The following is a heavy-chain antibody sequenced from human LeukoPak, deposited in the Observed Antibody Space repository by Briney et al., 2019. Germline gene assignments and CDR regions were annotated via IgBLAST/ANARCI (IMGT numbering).Heavy chain of an antibody. CDR2: INANNGDT. CDR3: ARGPIAAAGDY. D-gene: IGHD6-13*01. CDR1: GYTFISYG. V-gene: IGHV1-18*01. Sequence: ASVKVSCKASGYTFISYGITWVRQAPGPGLEWMGWINANNGDTKYAQNLQGRVTMTRDTSTSTAYMEVRSLRSDDTAVYYCARGPIAAAGDYWGQGTLVTVSS. J-gene: IGHJ4*02.